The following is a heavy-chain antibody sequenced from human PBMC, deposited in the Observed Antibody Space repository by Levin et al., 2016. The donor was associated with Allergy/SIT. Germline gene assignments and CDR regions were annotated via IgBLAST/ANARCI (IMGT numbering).Heavy chain of an antibody. CDR3: ARVREVNYYYYGMDV. CDR2: TYYRSKWYN. Sequence: WIRQSPSRGLEWLGRTYYRSKWYNDYAVSVKSRITINPDTSKNQFSLQLNSVTPEDTAVYYCARVREVNYYYYGMDVWGQGTTVTVSS. V-gene: IGHV6-1*01. D-gene: IGHD1-26*01. J-gene: IGHJ6*02.